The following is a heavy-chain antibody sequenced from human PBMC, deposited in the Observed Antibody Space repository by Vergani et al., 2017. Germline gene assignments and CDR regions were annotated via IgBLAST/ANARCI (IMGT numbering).Heavy chain of an antibody. CDR3: ARTITMVRESVRGFDY. CDR1: GFTFSSYS. Sequence: EVQLVESGGGLVKPGGSLRLSCAASGFTFSSYSMNWVRQAPGKGLEWVSSISSSSSYIYYADSVKGRFTISRDNAKNSLYLQMNSLRAEDTAVYYCARTITMVRESVRGFDYWGQGTLVTVSS. D-gene: IGHD3-10*01. J-gene: IGHJ4*02. CDR2: ISSSSSYI. V-gene: IGHV3-21*01.